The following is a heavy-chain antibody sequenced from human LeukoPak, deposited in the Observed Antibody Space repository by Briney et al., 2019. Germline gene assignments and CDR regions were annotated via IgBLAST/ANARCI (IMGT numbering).Heavy chain of an antibody. CDR2: ISSSSSYI. CDR1: GFTFSSYS. J-gene: IGHJ4*02. CDR3: ARDRTYSSTTGVWNSFDK. V-gene: IGHV3-21*01. Sequence: GGSLRLSCAASGFTFSSYSMNWVRQAPGKGLEWVSSISSSSSYIYYADSVKGRFTISRDNSANTVYLQMYSLTAEDAAMYYCARDRTYSSTTGVWNSFDKWGQGTLVTVPS. D-gene: IGHD6-13*01.